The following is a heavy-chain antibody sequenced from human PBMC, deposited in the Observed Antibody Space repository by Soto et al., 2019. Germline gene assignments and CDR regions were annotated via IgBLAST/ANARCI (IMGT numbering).Heavy chain of an antibody. Sequence: PGGSLILSCAASGFSINHYGMHWVRQSPGKGLEWVAVIGHDGNYKDFADSIKGRFTISRDNSKNTLYLQLNSLRAEDTALYYCARDFMVDKYFDFWGQGTLVTVSS. V-gene: IGHV3-33*01. CDR1: GFSINHYG. D-gene: IGHD5-12*01. CDR3: ARDFMVDKYFDF. CDR2: IGHDGNYK. J-gene: IGHJ4*02.